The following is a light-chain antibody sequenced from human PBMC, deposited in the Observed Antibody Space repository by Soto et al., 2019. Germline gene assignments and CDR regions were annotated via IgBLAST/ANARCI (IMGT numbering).Light chain of an antibody. CDR2: DAS. V-gene: IGKV1-33*01. J-gene: IGKJ5*01. Sequence: DIQMTQSPSSLSASVVDRVTSTCQASQYISNYLNWYQQKPGKAPKLLIYDASNLETGVPSRCSGSGSGTDFTFTISSLQPEDIATYYCQQYDNPLITFGQGTRLEIK. CDR1: QYISNY. CDR3: QQYDNPLIT.